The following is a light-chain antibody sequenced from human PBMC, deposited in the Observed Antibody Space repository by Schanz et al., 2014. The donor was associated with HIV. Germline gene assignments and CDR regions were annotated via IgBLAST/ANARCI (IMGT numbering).Light chain of an antibody. Sequence: QSALTQPASVSGSRGQSIIISCTGTSSDVGGYNYVSWYQQHPGKAPKVMIYDVSNRPSGVSNRFSGSKSGNTASLTISGXXAEDEADYYCSSYTSSSTRPWVFGGGTKLTVL. J-gene: IGLJ3*02. CDR3: SSYTSSSTRPWV. CDR1: SSDVGGYNY. V-gene: IGLV2-14*03. CDR2: DVS.